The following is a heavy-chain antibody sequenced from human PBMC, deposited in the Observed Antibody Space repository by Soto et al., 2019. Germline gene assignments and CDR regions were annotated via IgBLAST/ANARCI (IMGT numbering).Heavy chain of an antibody. Sequence: QVQLVESGGGVVQPGRSLRLSCAASGFTFSKYGMHWVRQAPGMGLEWVAVISYDVGNKYYADSVKGRFTISRDNSKNTLYLQMNSLRAEDTAVYYCAKDLPRYFDWSPLDDWGLGTLVTVSS. V-gene: IGHV3-30*18. CDR2: ISYDVGNK. D-gene: IGHD3-9*01. J-gene: IGHJ4*02. CDR3: AKDLPRYFDWSPLDD. CDR1: GFTFSKYG.